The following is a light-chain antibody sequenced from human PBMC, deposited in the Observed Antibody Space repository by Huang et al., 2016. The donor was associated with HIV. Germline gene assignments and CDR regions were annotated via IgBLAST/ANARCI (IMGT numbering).Light chain of an antibody. J-gene: IGKJ4*01. V-gene: IGKV3-11*01. Sequence: IVLTQSPATLSWYPGERVTLSCRASQSVGNYIAWYQQHPGQSPKLHIYDTSNRASVTPVRVSGSGSGTDFTLTISSLESEDFAVYYCQQRSSGVTFGGGTKVQVK. CDR2: DTS. CDR1: QSVGNY. CDR3: QQRSSGVT.